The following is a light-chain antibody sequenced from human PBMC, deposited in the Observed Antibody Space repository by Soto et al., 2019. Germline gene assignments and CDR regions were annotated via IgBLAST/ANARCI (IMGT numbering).Light chain of an antibody. V-gene: IGLV1-47*02. CDR3: AAWDDSLSAWV. CDR2: TNN. J-gene: IGLJ3*02. CDR1: SSNIGSNY. Sequence: QSVLTQPPSASGTPGQRVTISCSGSSSNIGSNYVYWYQQLPGTAPILLIYTNNQRPSGVPDRFSGSKSGTSASLVISGLRSEDAADYYCAAWDDSLSAWVFGGGTKLTVL.